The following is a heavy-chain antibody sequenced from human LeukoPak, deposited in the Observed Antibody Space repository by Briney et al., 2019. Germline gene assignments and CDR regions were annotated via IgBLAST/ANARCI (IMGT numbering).Heavy chain of an antibody. Sequence: SETLSLTCTDSGGFISSFYFSWIRQPPGKGLEWIGYIYYSGTTNYNPSLKSRVTISADTSKNQFSLRLSSVTAADTAVYYCARPQRYCSGGSCPPYYMDIWGKGTTVTVSS. CDR2: IYYSGTT. V-gene: IGHV4-59*01. D-gene: IGHD2-15*01. CDR1: GGFISSFY. CDR3: ARPQRYCSGGSCPPYYMDI. J-gene: IGHJ6*03.